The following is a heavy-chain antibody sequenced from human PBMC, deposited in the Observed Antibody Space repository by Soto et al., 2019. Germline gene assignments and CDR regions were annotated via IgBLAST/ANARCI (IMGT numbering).Heavy chain of an antibody. V-gene: IGHV1-46*01. CDR2: INPSGGST. D-gene: IGHD4-17*01. J-gene: IGHJ3*02. CDR1: GYTFTSYY. CDR3: ARYILWNDYGGNWPRGPLFYAFDI. Sequence: ASVKVSCKASGYTFTSYYMHWVRQAPGQGLEWMGIINPSGGSTSYAQKFQGRVTMTSDTSTSTVYMELRSLRSEDKAVYYFARYILWNDYGGNWPRGPLFYAFDIWGQGTMVTVSS.